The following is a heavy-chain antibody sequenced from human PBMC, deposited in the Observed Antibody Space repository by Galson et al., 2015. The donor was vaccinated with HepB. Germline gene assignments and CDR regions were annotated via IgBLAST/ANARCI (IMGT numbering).Heavy chain of an antibody. Sequence: SVKVSCKASGYTFTSYAMNWVRQAPGQGLEWMGWINTNTGNPTYAQGFTGRFVFSLDTSVSTAYLQISSLKAEDTAVYYCARGVRFPGRYAFDIWGQGTMVTVSS. J-gene: IGHJ3*02. V-gene: IGHV7-4-1*02. CDR3: ARGVRFPGRYAFDI. CDR1: GYTFTSYA. CDR2: INTNTGNP. D-gene: IGHD1-1*01.